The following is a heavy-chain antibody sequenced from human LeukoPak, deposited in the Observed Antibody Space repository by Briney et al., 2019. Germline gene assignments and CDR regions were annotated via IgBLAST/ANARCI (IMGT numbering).Heavy chain of an antibody. CDR1: GFTFSSYA. V-gene: IGHV3-23*01. Sequence: PGGSLRLSCSPSGFTFSSYATSWVRQAPGKGLEWVSAISGSGGSTYYADSVKGRFTISRDNSKNTLYLQMNSLRAEDTAVYYCAKEPRTALAADNCFDPWGQGTLVTVSS. D-gene: IGHD6-19*01. J-gene: IGHJ5*02. CDR2: ISGSGGST. CDR3: AKEPRTALAADNCFDP.